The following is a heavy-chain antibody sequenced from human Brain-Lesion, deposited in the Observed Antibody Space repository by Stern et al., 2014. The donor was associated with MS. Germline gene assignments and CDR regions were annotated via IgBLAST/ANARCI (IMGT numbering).Heavy chain of an antibody. V-gene: IGHV4-61*02. CDR1: GGSISSGSDY. Sequence: VQLVESGPGLVKPSPTLSLTCNVSGGSISSGSDYWSWLRQPVGKGLQWIGRIHPSGSAYSTPSLKRRVTISTDTSKNQFSRELTSATAADTAIYYCASGYRIFDYWGQGILVTVSS. CDR3: ASGYRIFDY. D-gene: IGHD5-18*01. J-gene: IGHJ4*02. CDR2: IHPSGSA.